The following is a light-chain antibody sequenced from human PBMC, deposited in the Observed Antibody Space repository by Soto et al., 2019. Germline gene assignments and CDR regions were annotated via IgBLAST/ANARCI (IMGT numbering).Light chain of an antibody. CDR3: SSYTSSSTRV. V-gene: IGLV2-14*03. J-gene: IGLJ2*01. Sequence: QSALTQPASVSGSPGQSITISCTGTSNDVVGYTYVSWYQQHPGKAPKLMIYDVSNRPSGISNRFSGSKSGNTASLTISGLQAEDEADYYCSSYTSSSTRVFGGGTKLTVL. CDR1: SNDVVGYTY. CDR2: DVS.